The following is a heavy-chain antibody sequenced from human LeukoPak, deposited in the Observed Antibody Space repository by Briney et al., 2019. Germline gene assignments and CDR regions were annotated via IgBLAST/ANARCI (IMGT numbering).Heavy chain of an antibody. CDR1: GFTLSSYA. J-gene: IGHJ4*02. CDR3: ARDHGGSYLISYYFDY. D-gene: IGHD1-26*01. CDR2: ISYDGSNK. Sequence: GGSLRLSCAASGFTLSSYAMHWVRQAPGKGLEWVAVISYDGSNKYYADSVKGRFTISRDNSKNTLYLQMNSLRAEDTAVYYCARDHGGSYLISYYFDYWGQGTLVTVSS. V-gene: IGHV3-30*04.